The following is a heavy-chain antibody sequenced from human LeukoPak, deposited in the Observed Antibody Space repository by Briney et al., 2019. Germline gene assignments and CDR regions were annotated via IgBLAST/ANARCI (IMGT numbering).Heavy chain of an antibody. J-gene: IGHJ4*02. CDR3: ARDWASLGATGFDY. Sequence: ASVKVSCKASGGTFSSYAISWVRQAPGQRLEWMGWINAGNGNTKYSQKFQGRVTITRDTSASTAYMELSSLRSEDTAVYYCARDWASLGATGFDYWGQGTLVTVSS. CDR2: INAGNGNT. V-gene: IGHV1-3*01. D-gene: IGHD1-26*01. CDR1: GGTFSSYA.